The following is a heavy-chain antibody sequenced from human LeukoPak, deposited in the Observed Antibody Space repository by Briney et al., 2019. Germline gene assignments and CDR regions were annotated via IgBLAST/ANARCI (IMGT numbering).Heavy chain of an antibody. Sequence: ASVKVSCKASGYTFTSYDINWGRQATGQGLEWMGCRNPNSGNTGYVQKFQGRVTITRNTSISTTYMELSSLRSEDTAVYYCARVSPAMAYYYYYYMDVWGNGTTVTVSS. CDR2: RNPNSGNT. V-gene: IGHV1-8*03. J-gene: IGHJ6*03. CDR1: GYTFTSYD. CDR3: ARVSPAMAYYYYYYMDV. D-gene: IGHD5-18*01.